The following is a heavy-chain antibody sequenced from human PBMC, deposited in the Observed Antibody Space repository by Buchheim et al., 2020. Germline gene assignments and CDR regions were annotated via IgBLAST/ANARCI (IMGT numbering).Heavy chain of an antibody. CDR2: VYHNGDT. Sequence: QVHLQVSGPGLVKPSGTLSLTCTVSGDSISERNWWTWVRQSPGKGLEWIGDVYHNGDTNYNPSLQDRANISVDKSKNQFSLKLFSVTGADTAVYFCARDGGQRDFDFWSGCDYWGEGT. D-gene: IGHD3-3*01. J-gene: IGHJ4*03. CDR3: ARDGGQRDFDFWSGCDY. CDR1: GDSISERNW. V-gene: IGHV4-4*02.